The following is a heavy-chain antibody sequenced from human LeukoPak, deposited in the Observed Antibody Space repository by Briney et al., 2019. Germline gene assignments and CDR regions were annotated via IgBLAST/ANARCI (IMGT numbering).Heavy chain of an antibody. Sequence: SETPSLTCTVSDDSITMYYWTWIRQPPGKGLEWIGYVDHTGSTKFNPSLNGRVSISRDTSNNFFSLRLRSVTAADTAVYFCARGRVSSSTWYSTYYYFFYMDFWGKGTTVTVSS. D-gene: IGHD4-11*01. J-gene: IGHJ6*03. CDR2: VDHTGST. V-gene: IGHV4-59*01. CDR3: ARGRVSSSTWYSTYYYFFYMDF. CDR1: DDSITMYY.